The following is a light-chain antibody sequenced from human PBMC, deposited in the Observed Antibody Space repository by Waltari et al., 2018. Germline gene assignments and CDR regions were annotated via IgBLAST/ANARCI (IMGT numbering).Light chain of an antibody. CDR2: NVS. V-gene: IGLV2-14*03. J-gene: IGLJ3*02. CDR3: SSYTSTNTFGL. Sequence: QSALTQPASVSGSPGQSITISCTGTTSDVGGYNSVSWYQQHPGKAPKLMIHNVSNRPSCVSNRFSGSKSGNTASLTISGLQAEDEAVYYCSSYTSTNTFGLFGGGTKLTVL. CDR1: TSDVGGYNS.